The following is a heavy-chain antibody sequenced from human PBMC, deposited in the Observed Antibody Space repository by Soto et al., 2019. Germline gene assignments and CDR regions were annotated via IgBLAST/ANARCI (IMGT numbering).Heavy chain of an antibody. V-gene: IGHV3-7*01. CDR3: ARDQAAMVYYFDY. J-gene: IGHJ4*02. CDR2: IKQDGSEK. D-gene: IGHD5-18*01. Sequence: GGSLRLSCAASGFTFSSYWMSWVRQAPGKGLEWVANIKQDGSEKYYVDSVKGRFTISRDNAKNSLYLQMNSLRAEDTAVYYCARDQAAMVYYFDYWGQGTLVTVSS. CDR1: GFTFSSYW.